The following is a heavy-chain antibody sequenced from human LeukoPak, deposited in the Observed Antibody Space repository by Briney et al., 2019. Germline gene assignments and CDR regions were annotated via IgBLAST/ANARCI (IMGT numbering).Heavy chain of an antibody. V-gene: IGHV3-48*01. CDR2: ISSSSSTI. CDR1: GFTFSSYS. Sequence: PGGSLRLSCAASGFTFSSYSMNWVRQAPGKGLEWVSYISSSSSTIYYADSVKGRFTISRDNAKNSLYLQMNSLRAEDTAVYYCAGDPTKHDFWSGYFLLWGQGTLVTVSS. J-gene: IGHJ4*02. D-gene: IGHD3-3*01. CDR3: AGDPTKHDFWSGYFLL.